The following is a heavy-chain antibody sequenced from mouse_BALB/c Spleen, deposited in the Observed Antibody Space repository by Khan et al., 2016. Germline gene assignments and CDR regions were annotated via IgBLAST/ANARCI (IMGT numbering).Heavy chain of an antibody. Sequence: QIQLVQSGPELKKPGETVKISCKASGYLFTNYGMNWVRQAPGKGLKWMGWIATYTAEPTYAADFKGRFAFSLETSASTAYLQINNLKNEDMATYFCARRRQLDLYYAMDYWGQGASVIVSS. D-gene: IGHD6-1*01. V-gene: IGHV9-1*02. CDR3: ARRRQLDLYYAMDY. CDR1: GYLFTNYG. J-gene: IGHJ4*01. CDR2: IATYTAEP.